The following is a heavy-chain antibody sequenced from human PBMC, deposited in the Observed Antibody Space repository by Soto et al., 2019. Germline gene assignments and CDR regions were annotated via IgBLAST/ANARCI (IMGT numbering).Heavy chain of an antibody. CDR1: GFTFRSYG. CDR2: ISFDGSNK. Sequence: QVQLVESGGGVVQPGRSLRLSCAASGFTFRSYGMHWVRQAPGKGLEWVALISFDGSNKYHADSLKGRFTISRDNSKNTLYLQMNSLRAEDTAVYYCAKGRLSSSSLNYYYNMDVWGQGTTVTVSS. CDR3: AKGRLSSSSLNYYYNMDV. D-gene: IGHD6-6*01. J-gene: IGHJ6*02. V-gene: IGHV3-30*18.